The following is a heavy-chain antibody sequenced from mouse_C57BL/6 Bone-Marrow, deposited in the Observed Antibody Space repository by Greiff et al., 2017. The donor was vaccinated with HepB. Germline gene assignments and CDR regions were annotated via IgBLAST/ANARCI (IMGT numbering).Heavy chain of an antibody. J-gene: IGHJ4*01. D-gene: IGHD1-1*01. CDR2: IDPENGDT. Sequence: VQLKESGAELVRPGASVKLSCTASGFNIKDDYMHWVKQRPEQGLEWIGWIDPENGDTEYASKFQGKATITADPSSNTAYLQLSSLTSEDTAVYYCTFTVVAPYYYAMDYWGQGTSVTVSS. CDR3: TFTVVAPYYYAMDY. V-gene: IGHV14-4*01. CDR1: GFNIKDDY.